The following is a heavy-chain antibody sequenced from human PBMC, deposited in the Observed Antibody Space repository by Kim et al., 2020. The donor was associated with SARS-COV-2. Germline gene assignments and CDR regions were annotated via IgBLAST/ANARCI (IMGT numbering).Heavy chain of an antibody. V-gene: IGHV4-39*07. D-gene: IGHD6-19*01. CDR3: ARDSRAVAGTRWFDS. Sequence: SETLSLTCTVSGGSISSSSYYWGWIRQPPGKGLEWIGSIYYSGSTYYNPSLKSRVTISVDTSKNQFSLKLSSVTAADTAVYYCARDSRAVAGTRWFDSWG. CDR2: IYYSGST. CDR1: GGSISSSSYY. J-gene: IGHJ5*01.